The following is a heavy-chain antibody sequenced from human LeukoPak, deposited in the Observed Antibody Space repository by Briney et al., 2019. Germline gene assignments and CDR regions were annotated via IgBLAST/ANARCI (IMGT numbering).Heavy chain of an antibody. J-gene: IGHJ4*02. Sequence: SVRVSCKASGGTFSSYAISWVRQAPGQGLERMGGIIPIFGTANYAQKFQGRVTITTDESTSTAYMELSSLRSEDTAVYYCARDKLSYYDSSGYFDYWGPGTLVTVST. CDR3: ARDKLSYYDSSGYFDY. V-gene: IGHV1-69*05. D-gene: IGHD3-22*01. CDR1: GGTFSSYA. CDR2: IIPIFGTA.